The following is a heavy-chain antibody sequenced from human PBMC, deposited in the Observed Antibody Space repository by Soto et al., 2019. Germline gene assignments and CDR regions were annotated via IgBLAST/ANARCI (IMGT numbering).Heavy chain of an antibody. J-gene: IGHJ3*02. D-gene: IGHD6-13*01. CDR3: ATRQRDGIAAGTGYANAFDI. V-gene: IGHV3-23*01. CDR1: GFTFSSYA. CDR2: ISGSGGST. Sequence: PGGSLRLSCAASGFTFSSYAMSWVRQAPGKGLEWVSAISGSGGSTYYADSVKGRFTISRDNSKNTLYLQMNSLRAEDTAVYYCATRQRDGIAAGTGYANAFDIWGQGTMVTVSS.